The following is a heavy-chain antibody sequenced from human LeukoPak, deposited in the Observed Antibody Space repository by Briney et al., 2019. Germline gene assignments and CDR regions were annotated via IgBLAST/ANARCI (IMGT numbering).Heavy chain of an antibody. J-gene: IGHJ6*03. CDR3: ARGNSGGAFGDFYYFMDV. V-gene: IGHV4-34*01. CDR2: VNHRGSA. Sequence: SETLSLTCAVSGGSLIGYYWSWIRQSPGKGLEWIGEVNHRGSAHYNPSLKSRVTISLDTSKNQFSLTMNFVTAADTSMYFCARGNSGGAFGDFYYFMDVWGKGTTVSVSS. CDR1: GGSLIGYY. D-gene: IGHD1-1*01.